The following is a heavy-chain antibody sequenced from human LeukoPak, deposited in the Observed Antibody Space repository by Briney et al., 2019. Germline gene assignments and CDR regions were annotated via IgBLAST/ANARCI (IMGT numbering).Heavy chain of an antibody. CDR2: INPNSGGT. V-gene: IGHV1-2*02. CDR3: ARDLTGTTSGWFDP. CDR1: GYTFTVYY. J-gene: IGHJ5*02. Sequence: ASVKVSCKAAGYTFTVYYMHWVRQAPGQGLEWMGWINPNSGGTNYAQKFQGRVTMTRATSISTAYMELSRLRSDDTAVYYCARDLTGTTSGWFDPWGQGTLVTVPS. D-gene: IGHD1-7*01.